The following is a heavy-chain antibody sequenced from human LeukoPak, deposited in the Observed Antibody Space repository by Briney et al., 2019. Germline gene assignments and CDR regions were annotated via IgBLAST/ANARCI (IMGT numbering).Heavy chain of an antibody. Sequence: GGPLRLSCEVSGFTVHNNYMSCVRQAPGKELEWASVIYGGRETTQYADSVKGRFTISRDNNRNIIYLQMNSLRAEDTASYYCAREFRQTYNSGWSLDYWGQGTLVTVSS. V-gene: IGHV3-53*01. CDR3: AREFRQTYNSGWSLDY. J-gene: IGHJ4*02. D-gene: IGHD6-19*01. CDR2: IYGGRETT. CDR1: GFTVHNNY.